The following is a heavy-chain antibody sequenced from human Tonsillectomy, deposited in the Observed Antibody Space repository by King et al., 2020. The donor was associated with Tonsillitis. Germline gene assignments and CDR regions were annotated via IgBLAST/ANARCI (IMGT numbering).Heavy chain of an antibody. J-gene: IGHJ3*02. CDR2: IDPGDSCT. V-gene: IGHV5-10-1*03. Sequence: VQLVESGAEVKKPGESLRISCKGSGYSFSGYWISWVRQMPGKGLEWMGKIDPGDSCTIYSPSFQGHVTFSVDKSVSTAYLQWSSLKASDTAMYYCAKFRVRGRYPTRDVFDIWGQGTMVTVSS. CDR3: AKFRVRGRYPTRDVFDI. D-gene: IGHD3-16*01. CDR1: GYSFSGYW.